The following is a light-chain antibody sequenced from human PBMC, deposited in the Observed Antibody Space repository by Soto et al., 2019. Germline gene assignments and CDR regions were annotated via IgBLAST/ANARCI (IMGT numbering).Light chain of an antibody. CDR2: ATS. Sequence: DIQMTQSPSSVSASVGDRVTITCRASQGISNWLAWYQQKAGKAPKLLIYATSPLQSGVPSRFRGSGSGTEFTLTISSLQPEDVATYYCQQANSFPYTFGQGTKLEIK. J-gene: IGKJ2*01. V-gene: IGKV1-12*01. CDR3: QQANSFPYT. CDR1: QGISNW.